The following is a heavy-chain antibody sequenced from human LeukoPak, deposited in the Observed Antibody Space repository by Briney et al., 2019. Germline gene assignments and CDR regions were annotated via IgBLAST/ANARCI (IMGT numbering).Heavy chain of an antibody. J-gene: IGHJ4*02. Sequence: PGGSLRLSCSASGFTLSSYSMNWVRQAPGKGLDWVSFISSSSAYIYYADSVKGRFTISRDNAKNSLYLQMNSLRAEDTAVYYCARSSGYYFDYWGQGTLVTVSS. CDR1: GFTLSSYS. V-gene: IGHV3-21*01. CDR3: ARSSGYYFDY. CDR2: ISSSSAYI. D-gene: IGHD3-22*01.